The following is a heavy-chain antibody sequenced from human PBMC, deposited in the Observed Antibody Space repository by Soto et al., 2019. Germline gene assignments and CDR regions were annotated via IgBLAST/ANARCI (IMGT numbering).Heavy chain of an antibody. CDR1: GGTFSSYA. Sequence: SVKVSCKASGGTFSSYAISWVRQAPGQGLEWMGGIIPIFGTANYAQKFQGRVTITADESTSTAYMELSSLRSEDTAVYYCARSKVRGVIKSSFDYWGQGTLVTVSS. J-gene: IGHJ4*02. CDR2: IIPIFGTA. CDR3: ARSKVRGVIKSSFDY. D-gene: IGHD3-10*01. V-gene: IGHV1-69*13.